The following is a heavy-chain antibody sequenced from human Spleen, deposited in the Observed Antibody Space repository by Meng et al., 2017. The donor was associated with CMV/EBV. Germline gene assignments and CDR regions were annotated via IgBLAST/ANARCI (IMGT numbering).Heavy chain of an antibody. Sequence: GESLKISCVAAGFTFSNSWMGWVRQAPGKGLEWVANIKEDGGEKHYVDSVKGRFTISRDNAKNSLSLQMNSLRAEDTAVYYCARDLAVDYSSRWYGFDYWGQGMLVTVSS. CDR3: ARDLAVDYSSRWYGFDY. V-gene: IGHV3-7*01. D-gene: IGHD6-13*01. J-gene: IGHJ4*02. CDR2: IKEDGGEK. CDR1: GFTFSNSW.